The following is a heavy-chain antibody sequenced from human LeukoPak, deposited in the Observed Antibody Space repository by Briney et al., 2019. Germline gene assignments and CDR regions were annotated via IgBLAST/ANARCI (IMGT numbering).Heavy chain of an antibody. V-gene: IGHV4-39*01. D-gene: IGHD2-2*01. CDR2: IYYSGST. Sequence: SETLSLTCAVSGGSTSSSSYYWGWIRQPPGKGLEWIGSIYYSGSTYYNPSLKSRVTISVDTSKNQFSLKLSSVTAADTAVHYCARHGIVVVPAAKGFDYWGQGTLVTVSS. J-gene: IGHJ4*02. CDR3: ARHGIVVVPAAKGFDY. CDR1: GGSTSSSSYY.